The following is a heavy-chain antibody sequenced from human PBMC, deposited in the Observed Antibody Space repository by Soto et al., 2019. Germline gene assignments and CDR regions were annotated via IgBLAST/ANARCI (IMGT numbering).Heavy chain of an antibody. V-gene: IGHV3-21*01. D-gene: IGHD3-9*01. CDR1: GFTFSSYS. CDR3: ARMGVLRYFDWLLYCLYYHYGMDV. Sequence: PVGSLRVSCAASGFTFSSYSMNWVRQAPGKGLEWVSSISSSSSYIYYADSVKGRFTISRDNAKNSLYLQMNSLRAEDTAVYYCARMGVLRYFDWLLYCLYYHYGMDVWGQGTTVTVSS. J-gene: IGHJ6*02. CDR2: ISSSSSYI.